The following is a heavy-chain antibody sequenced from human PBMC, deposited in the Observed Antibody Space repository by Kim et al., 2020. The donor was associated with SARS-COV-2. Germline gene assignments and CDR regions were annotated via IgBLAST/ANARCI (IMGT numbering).Heavy chain of an antibody. CDR3: ARGGIAVAGMWFDY. CDR1: GGSISSGGYY. Sequence: SETLSLTCTVSGGSISSGGYYWSWIRQHPGKGLEWIGYIYYSGSTYYNPSLKSRVTISVDTSKNQFSLKLSSVTAADTAVYYCARGGIAVAGMWFDYWGQGTLVTVSS. V-gene: IGHV4-31*03. CDR2: IYYSGST. J-gene: IGHJ4*02. D-gene: IGHD6-19*01.